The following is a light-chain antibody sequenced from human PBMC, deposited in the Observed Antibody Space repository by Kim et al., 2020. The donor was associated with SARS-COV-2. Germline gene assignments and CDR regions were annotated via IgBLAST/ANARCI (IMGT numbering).Light chain of an antibody. V-gene: IGKV3-15*01. CDR1: QSVRNN. Sequence: VSPGERAHRSCRASQSVRNNLAWYQQKPGQAPRLLIYGASTRATGIPARFSGSASGTEFTLTISSLQSEDFAVYYCQQYNDWPWTFGQGTKVDIK. CDR2: GAS. J-gene: IGKJ1*01. CDR3: QQYNDWPWT.